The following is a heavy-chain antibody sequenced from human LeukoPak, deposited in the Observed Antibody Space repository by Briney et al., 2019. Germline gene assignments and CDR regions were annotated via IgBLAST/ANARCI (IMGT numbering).Heavy chain of an antibody. V-gene: IGHV3-7*01. D-gene: IGHD3-9*01. CDR3: ARDQRCFDLLLMAYGLDV. CDR1: EFTFRNYW. Sequence: GGSLRLSCAASEFTFRNYWMSWVRQAPGKGLEWVASINQDGSEKYYVGSVKGQFTISRDNAKNSLYLQMNNLRAGDTAVYYCARDQRCFDLLLMAYGLDVWGQGTTVIVSS. CDR2: INQDGSEK. J-gene: IGHJ6*02.